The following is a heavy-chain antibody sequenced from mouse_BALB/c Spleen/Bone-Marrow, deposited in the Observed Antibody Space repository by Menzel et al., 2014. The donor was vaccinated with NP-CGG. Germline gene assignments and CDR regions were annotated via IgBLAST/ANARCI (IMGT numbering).Heavy chain of an antibody. CDR3: ARDIGRLLFDF. CDR2: IRNQANGYTT. D-gene: IGHD1-2*01. J-gene: IGHJ2*01. CDR1: GFTFTDYY. V-gene: IGHV7-3*02. Sequence: EVKVEESGGGLVQPGGSLRHSCATSGFTFTDYYMNWVRQPPGKALEWLGFIRNQANGYTTEYSASVKGRFTISRDNSQSILCLQMNTLRAEDSATYYCARDIGRLLFDFWGQGTTLTVSS.